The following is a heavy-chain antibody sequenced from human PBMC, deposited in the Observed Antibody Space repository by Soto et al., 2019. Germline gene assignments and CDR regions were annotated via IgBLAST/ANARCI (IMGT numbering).Heavy chain of an antibody. CDR2: IYYSGST. D-gene: IGHD4-17*01. V-gene: IGHV4-30-4*01. J-gene: IGHJ6*02. Sequence: QVQLQESGPGLVKPSQTLSLTCTVSGGSISSGDYYWSWIRQPPGKGLEWIGYIYYSGSTYYNPSLKSRVTISVDTSKNQFSLKLSSVTAADTAVYYCAREFRSDDYGDYQLSSGMDVWGQGTTVTVSS. CDR1: GGSISSGDYY. CDR3: AREFRSDDYGDYQLSSGMDV.